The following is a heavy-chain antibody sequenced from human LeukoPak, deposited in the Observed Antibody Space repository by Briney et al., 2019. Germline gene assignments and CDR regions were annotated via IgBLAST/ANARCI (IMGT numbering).Heavy chain of an antibody. CDR1: GFTFSSYE. D-gene: IGHD3-3*01. J-gene: IGHJ5*02. CDR3: AREGSYYDFWSGSNNWFDP. Sequence: SLILSYAASGFTFSSYEMNWVRQAPGKGLEWVSYISSSGSTIYYADSVKGRFTISRDNAKDSLYLQMNSLRAEDTAVYYCAREGSYYDFWSGSNNWFDPWGQGTLVTVSS. V-gene: IGHV3-48*03. CDR2: ISSSGSTI.